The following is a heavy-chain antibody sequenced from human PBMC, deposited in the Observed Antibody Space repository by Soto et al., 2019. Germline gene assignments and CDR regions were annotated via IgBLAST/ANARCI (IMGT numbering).Heavy chain of an antibody. CDR2: MSYSGNA. CDR3: MREGGNSHGFPVRFDY. Sequence: SETLSLTCNVSGGYISHYYWSWIRQSPGKGLEWIGHMSYSGNAKYNPSLKSRVIISVDSSKNQVSLKVASVTAADTAVYYWMREGGNSHGFPVRFDYWGQGALVTVSS. V-gene: IGHV4-59*01. J-gene: IGHJ4*02. CDR1: GGYISHYY. D-gene: IGHD5-18*01.